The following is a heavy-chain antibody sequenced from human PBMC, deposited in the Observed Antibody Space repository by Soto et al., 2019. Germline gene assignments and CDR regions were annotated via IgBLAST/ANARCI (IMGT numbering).Heavy chain of an antibody. CDR2: IYYSGST. D-gene: IGHD6-13*01. Sequence: QVQLQESGPGLVKPSETLSLTCTVSGGSISSYYWSWIRQPPGKGLEWIGYIYYSGSTNYSPSLTSRVTISXXTXKXRFSLKLSSVTAADTAVYYCARAHGGSSWYGGWFDPWGQGTLVTVSS. V-gene: IGHV4-59*01. J-gene: IGHJ5*02. CDR1: GGSISSYY. CDR3: ARAHGGSSWYGGWFDP.